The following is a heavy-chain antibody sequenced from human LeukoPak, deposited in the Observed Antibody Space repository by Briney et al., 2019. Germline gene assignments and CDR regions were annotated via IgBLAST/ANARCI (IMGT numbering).Heavy chain of an antibody. J-gene: IGHJ6*02. V-gene: IGHV4-59*01. Sequence: SETPSLTCTVSGGSISSYYWSWIRQPPGKGLEWIGYIYYSGSTNYNPSLKSRVTVSVDTSKNQFSLKLSSVTAADTAVYYCARESVLRYFDWLYAGSGYYYYGMDVWGQGTTVTVSS. CDR3: ARESVLRYFDWLYAGSGYYYYGMDV. D-gene: IGHD3-9*01. CDR1: GGSISSYY. CDR2: IYYSGST.